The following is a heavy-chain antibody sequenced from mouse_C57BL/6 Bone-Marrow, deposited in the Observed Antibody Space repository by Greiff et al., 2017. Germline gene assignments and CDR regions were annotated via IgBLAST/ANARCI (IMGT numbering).Heavy chain of an antibody. CDR3: ARDSITTVVSFDD. CDR2: IHPNRGSG. CDR1: GSTFTIYW. V-gene: IGHV1-64*01. Sequence: QVQLQQPGAELVKPGASVKLSGKASGSTFTIYWMHWVKRRPGQGLEWIGMIHPNRGSGNYNEKFKSKATLTVDKSSSTAYMQLSSRTSEDSAVYYCARDSITTVVSFDDWGQGTTLS. J-gene: IGHJ2*01. D-gene: IGHD1-1*01.